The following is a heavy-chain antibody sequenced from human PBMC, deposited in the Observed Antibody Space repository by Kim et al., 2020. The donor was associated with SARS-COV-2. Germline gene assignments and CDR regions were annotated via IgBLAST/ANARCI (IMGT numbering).Heavy chain of an antibody. D-gene: IGHD3-16*01. V-gene: IGHV1-18*01. J-gene: IGHJ4*02. CDR3: AREFGSYFDY. Sequence: NYAQKVQGRLTMTTDTSTSTAYMELRSLRSDDTAVYYCAREFGSYFDYWGQGTLVTVSS.